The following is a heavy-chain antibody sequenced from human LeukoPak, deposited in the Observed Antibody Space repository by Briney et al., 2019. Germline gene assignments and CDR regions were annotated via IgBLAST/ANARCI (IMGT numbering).Heavy chain of an antibody. V-gene: IGHV3-30-3*01. J-gene: IGHJ5*02. CDR1: GFTFSSYA. CDR3: ARRGLGLSPEFDP. D-gene: IGHD1-14*01. Sequence: PGGSLRLSCAASGFTFSSYAMHWVRQAPGKGLEWVAVISYDGSNKYYADSVKGRFTISRDNAKSSLYLQMNSLRVEDTAVYYCARRGLGLSPEFDPWGQGTLVTVSS. CDR2: ISYDGSNK.